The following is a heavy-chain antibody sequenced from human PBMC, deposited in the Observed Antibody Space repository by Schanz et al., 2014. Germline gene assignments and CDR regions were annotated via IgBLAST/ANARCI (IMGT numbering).Heavy chain of an antibody. CDR1: GFSFSDHA. D-gene: IGHD1-1*01. J-gene: IGHJ4*02. CDR2: IKSDGSST. Sequence: EVQLLESGGGLVQPGGSLRLSCAASGFSFSDHAMDWVRQVPGKGLVWVSRIKSDGSSTSYADSVKGRFTISRDNAKNTLYLEMNSLRAEDTALYYCARDRRNADLDYWGQGTLVTVSS. CDR3: ARDRRNADLDY. V-gene: IGHV3-74*01.